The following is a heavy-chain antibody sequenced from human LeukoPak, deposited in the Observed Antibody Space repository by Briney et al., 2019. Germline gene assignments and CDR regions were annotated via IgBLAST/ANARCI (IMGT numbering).Heavy chain of an antibody. V-gene: IGHV3-23*01. Sequence: GGSLRLSCAASGFTFSSYAMSWVRQAPGKGLEWVSAISGSGGSTYYSDSLKRRFTISRDTSKNALYLQINSLRAENTAVYYSAKTEIRFLEWLSFDYWGQGTLVTVSS. CDR1: GFTFSSYA. D-gene: IGHD3-3*01. J-gene: IGHJ4*02. CDR3: AKTEIRFLEWLSFDY. CDR2: ISGSGGST.